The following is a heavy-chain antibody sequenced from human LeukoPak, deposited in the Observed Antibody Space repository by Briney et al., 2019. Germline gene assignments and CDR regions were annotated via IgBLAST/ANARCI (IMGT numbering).Heavy chain of an antibody. CDR2: ISSSSSYI. Sequence: GGSLRLSCAASGFNLSPYRMYWVRQAPGKGLEWVASISSSSSYIYYADSVKGRFTISRDNAKNSLYLQMNSLRAEDTAVYYCARVNYYGSASFFDPWGQGTLVTVSS. J-gene: IGHJ5*02. CDR3: ARVNYYGSASFFDP. D-gene: IGHD3-10*01. CDR1: GFNLSPYR. V-gene: IGHV3-21*01.